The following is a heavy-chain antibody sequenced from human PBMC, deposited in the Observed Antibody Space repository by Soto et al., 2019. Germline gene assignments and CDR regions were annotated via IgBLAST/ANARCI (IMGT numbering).Heavy chain of an antibody. Sequence: PGGSLRLSCVASGFTFSVYSMNWVRQAPGKGLEWFSYITSDTKTIKYVDSVKGRFTISRDNAKNSVYLQMNSLRDEDTAVYYCARSVEGHFDYWGQGTVVTVSS. CDR2: ITSDTKTI. CDR3: ARSVEGHFDY. J-gene: IGHJ4*02. CDR1: GFTFSVYS. V-gene: IGHV3-48*02. D-gene: IGHD6-19*01.